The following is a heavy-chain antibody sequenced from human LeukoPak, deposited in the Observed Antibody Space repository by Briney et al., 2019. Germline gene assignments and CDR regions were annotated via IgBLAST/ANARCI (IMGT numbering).Heavy chain of an antibody. CDR1: GYSISSGYY. D-gene: IGHD2-15*01. J-gene: IGHJ6*03. CDR2: IFHNGNT. Sequence: PSETLSLTCSVSGYSISSGYYWGWIRQPPGKGLEWIGSIFHNGNTYSNPSLRSRVSISVDTSKNQVSLRLSSVTAADAAVYYCARQPHCIGAGGFYSAGHHMDVWGKGTTVTV. CDR3: ARQPHCIGAGGFYSAGHHMDV. V-gene: IGHV4-38-2*02.